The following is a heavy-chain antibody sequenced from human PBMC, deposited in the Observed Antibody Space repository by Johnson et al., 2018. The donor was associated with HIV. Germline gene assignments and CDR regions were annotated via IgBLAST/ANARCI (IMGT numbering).Heavy chain of an antibody. V-gene: IGHV3-30-3*01. J-gene: IGHJ3*02. CDR3: ARDRLLWFRELWPHDAFDI. D-gene: IGHD3-10*01. CDR1: GFSFSNYA. CDR2: ISYDGSTI. Sequence: QVQLVESGGGVVQPERSLRLSCAASGFSFSNYAIHWVRQAPGKGLECVAAISYDGSTIYYANSVEGRFTISRDNSRDTLSLQMNSLRVEDTALYYCARDRLLWFRELWPHDAFDIWGQGTRVTVSS.